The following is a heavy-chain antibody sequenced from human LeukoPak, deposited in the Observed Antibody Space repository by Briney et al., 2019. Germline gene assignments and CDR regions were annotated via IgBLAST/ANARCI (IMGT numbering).Heavy chain of an antibody. CDR3: ARDVRYGVRGVAQGYYYYGMDV. D-gene: IGHD3-10*01. Sequence: GGSLRLSCAASGFTFSSYGMHWVRQAPGKGLEWVAVIWYDGSNKYYADSVKGRFTISRDNSKNTLYLQMNSLRAEDTAVYYCARDVRYGVRGVAQGYYYYGMDVWGQGTTVTVSS. CDR1: GFTFSSYG. CDR2: IWYDGSNK. J-gene: IGHJ6*02. V-gene: IGHV3-33*01.